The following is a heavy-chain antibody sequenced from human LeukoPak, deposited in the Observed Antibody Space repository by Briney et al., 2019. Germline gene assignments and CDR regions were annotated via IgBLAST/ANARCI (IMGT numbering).Heavy chain of an antibody. D-gene: IGHD6-13*01. CDR2: IRSKAYGGTT. V-gene: IGHV3-49*04. Sequence: GGSLRLSCTASGFTFGDYAMSWVRQAPGKGLEWVGFIRSKAYGGTTEYAASVKGRFTISRDDSKSIAYLQMNSLKTEDTAVYYCTREIRYSSSWLRIYYYYYMDVWGKGTTVTISS. CDR3: TREIRYSSSWLRIYYYYYMDV. J-gene: IGHJ6*03. CDR1: GFTFGDYA.